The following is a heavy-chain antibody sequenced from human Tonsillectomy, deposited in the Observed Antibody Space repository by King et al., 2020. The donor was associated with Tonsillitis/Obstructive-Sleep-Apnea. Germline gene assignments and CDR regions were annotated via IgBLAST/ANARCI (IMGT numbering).Heavy chain of an antibody. V-gene: IGHV3-23*04. CDR3: AKDVASHFWSGYLPSHDAFDM. Sequence: VQLVESGGGLVQPGGSLRLSCAASGFTFSNYAMSWVRQAPGKGLEWVSGISRNGGNTYYADSAKGRFTISRDNSKNTLYLQMNSLRTEDTAVYYCAKDVASHFWSGYLPSHDAFDMWGQGTMVTVSS. CDR2: ISRNGGNT. D-gene: IGHD3-3*02. CDR1: GFTFSNYA. J-gene: IGHJ3*02.